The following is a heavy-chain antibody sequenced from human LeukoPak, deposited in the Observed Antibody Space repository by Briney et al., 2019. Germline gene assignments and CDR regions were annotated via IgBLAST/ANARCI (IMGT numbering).Heavy chain of an antibody. CDR1: GFTVSTNY. CDR3: ARGPPYSGSYYDY. CDR2: IYSGGST. J-gene: IGHJ4*02. D-gene: IGHD1-26*01. Sequence: GGSLRLSCAASGFTVSTNYMSWVRQAPGKGLEWVSVIYSGGSTYYADSVKGRFTISRDNSKNTLYLQMNSLRAGDTAVYYCARGPPYSGSYYDYWGQGTLVTVSS. V-gene: IGHV3-66*01.